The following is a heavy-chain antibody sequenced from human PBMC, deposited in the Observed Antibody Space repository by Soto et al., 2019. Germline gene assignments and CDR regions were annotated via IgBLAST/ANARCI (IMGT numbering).Heavy chain of an antibody. D-gene: IGHD1-26*01. J-gene: IGHJ4*02. Sequence: ASVKVSCKASGYTFTSYGISWVRQAPGQGLEWMGWISAYNGNTNYAQKLQGRVTMTTDTSTSTAYMELRSLRSDDTAVYYCARDPRFRIVGATLGDYWGQGTLVTVSS. CDR3: ARDPRFRIVGATLGDY. CDR1: GYTFTSYG. CDR2: ISAYNGNT. V-gene: IGHV1-18*01.